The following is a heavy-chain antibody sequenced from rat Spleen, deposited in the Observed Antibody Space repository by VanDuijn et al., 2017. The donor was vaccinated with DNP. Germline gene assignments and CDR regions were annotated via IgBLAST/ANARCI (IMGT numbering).Heavy chain of an antibody. J-gene: IGHJ2*01. Sequence: EVKLVESGGGLVQPGRSLKLSCAASGFNSNDYWMGWVRQTPGKGLEWIGEINKDGTKQNYIPSLKDKFTISRDIVQNTLYLQMSKVGSEDTAIYYCARAVALRYFDYWGQGVMVTVS. CDR3: ARAVALRYFDY. D-gene: IGHD1-11*01. CDR1: GFNSNDYW. CDR2: INKDGTKQ. V-gene: IGHV4-2*01.